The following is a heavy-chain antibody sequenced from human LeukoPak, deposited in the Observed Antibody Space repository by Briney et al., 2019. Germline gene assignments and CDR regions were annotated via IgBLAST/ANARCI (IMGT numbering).Heavy chain of an antibody. Sequence: SETLSLTCTVSGGSISSYYWSWIRQPPGKGLEWIGYIYYSGSTNYNPSLKSRVTISVDTSKNQFSLKLSSVTAADTAVYYCVRDYYGSGRSDYYYMDVWGKGTTVTVSS. D-gene: IGHD3-10*01. CDR2: IYYSGST. V-gene: IGHV4-59*01. CDR3: VRDYYGSGRSDYYYMDV. J-gene: IGHJ6*03. CDR1: GGSISSYY.